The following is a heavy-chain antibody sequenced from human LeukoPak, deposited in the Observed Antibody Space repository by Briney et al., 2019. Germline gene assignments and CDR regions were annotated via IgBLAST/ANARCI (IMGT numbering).Heavy chain of an antibody. CDR2: IIPIFGTA. V-gene: IGHV1-69*13. Sequence: SVKVSCKASGGTFSSYAISWVRQAPGQGLEWMGGIIPIFGTANYAQKFQGRVTITADESTSAAYMELSSLRSEDTAVYYCARVGSVVPATRGYYYYYGMDVWGQGTTVTVSS. CDR1: GGTFSSYA. D-gene: IGHD2-2*01. J-gene: IGHJ6*02. CDR3: ARVGSVVPATRGYYYYYGMDV.